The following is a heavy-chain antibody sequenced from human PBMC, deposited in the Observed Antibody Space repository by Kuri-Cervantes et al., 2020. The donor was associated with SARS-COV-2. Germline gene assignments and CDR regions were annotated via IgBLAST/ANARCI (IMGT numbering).Heavy chain of an antibody. Sequence: GESLKISCAASGFTFSDYYMTWIRQAPGKGLEWVSYISSSGSNIYYADSVKGRFTISRDNAKNSLYLQMNSLRAEDTAVYYCAKAHRVGARTGYFDYWGQGTLVTVSS. CDR1: GFTFSDYY. CDR3: AKAHRVGARTGYFDY. D-gene: IGHD1-26*01. CDR2: ISSSGSNI. J-gene: IGHJ4*02. V-gene: IGHV3-11*01.